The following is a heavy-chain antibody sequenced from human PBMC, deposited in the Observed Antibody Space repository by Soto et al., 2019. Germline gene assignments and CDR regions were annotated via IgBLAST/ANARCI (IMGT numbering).Heavy chain of an antibody. V-gene: IGHV4-59*08. CDR1: GVSIIRYY. CDR2: IYYSGST. J-gene: IGHJ4*02. CDR3: ARHNYGSGSTYFDY. Sequence: SETLSLTCTVSGVSIIRYYWSWIRQPPGKGLEWIGYIYYSGSTNYNPSLKSRVTISADTSKNQFSLKLNSMTAADTAVYYCARHNYGSGSTYFDYWGQGTRVTVSS. D-gene: IGHD3-10*01.